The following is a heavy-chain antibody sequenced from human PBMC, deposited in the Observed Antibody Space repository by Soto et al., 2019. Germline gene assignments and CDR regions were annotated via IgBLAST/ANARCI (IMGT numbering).Heavy chain of an antibody. D-gene: IGHD4-17*01. V-gene: IGHV3-23*01. CDR2: ISDAAGSA. J-gene: IGHJ3*01. CDR3: ARPYGGKIGDAPDL. Sequence: EVQLLESGGGLVQPGGSLRLSCVASGFAFSSYAMSWVRQVTGKGLEWVSTISDAAGSAYYVDSVKGRFTISRDNSKKTLYLHMNSLRAEDSAVYYCARPYGGKIGDAPDLWGPGTRVTVSS. CDR1: GFAFSSYA.